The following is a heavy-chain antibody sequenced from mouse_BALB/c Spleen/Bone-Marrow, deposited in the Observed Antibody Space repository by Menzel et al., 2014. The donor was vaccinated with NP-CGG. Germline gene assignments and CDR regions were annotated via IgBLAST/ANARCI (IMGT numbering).Heavy chain of an antibody. D-gene: IGHD2-4*01. CDR2: IDPYDSET. CDR3: ARGRDYDVFAY. CDR1: GYTFTSYW. Sequence: VQLQQSGAELVRPGASVKLSCKASGYTFTSYWMNWVKQRPEQGLEWIGRIDPYDSETHYNQKFKDKAILTVDKSSSTAHMQLSSLTSEDSAVYHCARGRDYDVFAYWGQGTLVTVSA. J-gene: IGHJ3*01. V-gene: IGHV1-52*01.